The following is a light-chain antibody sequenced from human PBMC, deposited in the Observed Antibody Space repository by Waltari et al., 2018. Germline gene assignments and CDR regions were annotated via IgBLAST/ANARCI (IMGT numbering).Light chain of an antibody. V-gene: IGLV3-19*01. Sequence: SSELTQDPAVSVALGHTFRITCQGDSLRSYYPSWYQQKPGQAPVLVIYGKNNRPSGIPDRFSGSSSGNTASLTITGAQAEDEADYYCNSRDSSGNHWVFGGGTKLTVL. CDR1: SLRSYY. J-gene: IGLJ3*02. CDR3: NSRDSSGNHWV. CDR2: GKN.